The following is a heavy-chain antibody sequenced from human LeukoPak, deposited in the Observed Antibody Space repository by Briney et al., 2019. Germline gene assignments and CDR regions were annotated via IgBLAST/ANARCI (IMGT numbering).Heavy chain of an antibody. CDR2: IYYSGST. D-gene: IGHD2-8*01. CDR3: ARVATVLMVYAIPTRLNPNMDV. CDR1: GGSISSTSCY. J-gene: IGHJ6*03. V-gene: IGHV4-39*07. Sequence: SSETLSLTCSVSGGSISSTSCYWGWIRQPPGKGLEWIGGIYYSGSTYYNPSLKSRVTISVDTSKNQFSLKLSSVTAADTAVYYCARVATVLMVYAIPTRLNPNMDVWGKGTTVTVSS.